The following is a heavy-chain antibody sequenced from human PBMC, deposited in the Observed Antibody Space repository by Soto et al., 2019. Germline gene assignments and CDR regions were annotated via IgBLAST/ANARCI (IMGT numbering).Heavy chain of an antibody. CDR2: ISYDGSNK. CDR1: GFTFKSYA. J-gene: IGHJ4*02. D-gene: IGHD1-1*01. Sequence: PGGSLRLSCAASGFTFKSYAMHWVRQAPGKGLEWVAVISYDGSNKYYADSVKGRFSISRDNSKNTLYLQMNSLRAEDTAVYYCASEQLAVLRGVLDYWGQGTLVTVSS. CDR3: ASEQLAVLRGVLDY. V-gene: IGHV3-30-3*01.